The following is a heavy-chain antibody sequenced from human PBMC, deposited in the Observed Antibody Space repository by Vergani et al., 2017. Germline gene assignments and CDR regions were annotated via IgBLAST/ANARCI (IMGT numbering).Heavy chain of an antibody. CDR2: MDYSGST. CDR3: ASKRGACRAAYCHSYDF. V-gene: IGHV4-39*01. CDR1: GDSVISTDYH. D-gene: IGHD2-15*01. J-gene: IGHJ4*02. Sequence: QVQLQESGPGLVKPSETLSLTCTVSGDSVISTDYHWGWIRQPPGKGLEWIGSMDYSGSTSYNPSLESRISISFETPKNQFSLRLTCVTAADTAVYYCASKRGACRAAYCHSYDFWVPGTLVGVSS.